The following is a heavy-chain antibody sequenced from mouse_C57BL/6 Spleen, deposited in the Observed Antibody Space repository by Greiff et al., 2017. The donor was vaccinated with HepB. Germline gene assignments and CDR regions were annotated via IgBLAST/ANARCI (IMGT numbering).Heavy chain of an antibody. CDR2: ISYDGSN. V-gene: IGHV3-6*01. CDR1: GYSITSGYY. D-gene: IGHD2-4*01. Sequence: EVKLLESGPGLVKPSQSLSLTCSVTGYSITSGYYWNWIRQFPGNKLEWMGYISYDGSNNYNPSLKNRISITRDTSKNQFCLKLNSVTTEDTATYYCAREGYYDYEGAWFAYWGQGTLVTVSA. J-gene: IGHJ3*01. CDR3: AREGYYDYEGAWFAY.